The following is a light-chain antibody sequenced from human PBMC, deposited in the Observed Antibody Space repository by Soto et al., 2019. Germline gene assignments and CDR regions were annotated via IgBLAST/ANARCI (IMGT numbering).Light chain of an antibody. V-gene: IGLV2-14*01. CDR3: ASHRGSGTVV. CDR1: SSDVGLYNY. Sequence: QSALTQPASVSGSPGQSITISCIGTSSDVGLYNYVSWYQQHPGKAPKLIIYDVSDRPSGVSNRFSGSKSANTASLTISGLRAEDESDYYCASHRGSGTVVFGGGTQLTVL. J-gene: IGLJ3*02. CDR2: DVS.